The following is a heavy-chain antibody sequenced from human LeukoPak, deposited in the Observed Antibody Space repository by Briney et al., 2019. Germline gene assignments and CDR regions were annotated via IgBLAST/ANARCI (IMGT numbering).Heavy chain of an antibody. Sequence: SVKDSCKASGYTFTGYYMHWVRQAPGQGLEWMGGIIPIFGAANYAQKFQGRVTITADESTSTAYMELSSLRSEDTAVYYCARSHYYGSGNVYWGQGTLVTVSS. CDR1: GYTFTGYY. CDR2: IIPIFGAA. CDR3: ARSHYYGSGNVY. V-gene: IGHV1-69*13. D-gene: IGHD3-10*01. J-gene: IGHJ4*02.